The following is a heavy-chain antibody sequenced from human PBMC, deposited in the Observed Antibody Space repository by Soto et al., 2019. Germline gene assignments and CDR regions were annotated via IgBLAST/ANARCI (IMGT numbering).Heavy chain of an antibody. J-gene: IGHJ4*02. D-gene: IGHD2-15*01. CDR2: IIPIFGTA. CDR3: ARDRWSGGSCYPLFDY. V-gene: IGHV1-69*01. CDR1: GGTFSSYA. Sequence: QVQLVQSGAEVKKPGSSVKVSCKASGGTFSSYAISWVRQAPGQGLEWMGGIIPIFGTANYAQKFQGRVTITADDSTSSAYMELSSLRSEDTAVYYCARDRWSGGSCYPLFDYWGQGTLVTVSS.